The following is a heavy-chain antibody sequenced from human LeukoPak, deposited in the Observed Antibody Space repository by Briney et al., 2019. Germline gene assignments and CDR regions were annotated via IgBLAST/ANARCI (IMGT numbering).Heavy chain of an antibody. CDR3: AKALTSGWYLDAFNI. D-gene: IGHD6-19*01. Sequence: GRSLRLSCAASGFTFSSCGMHWVRQAPGKGLEWVAVISYDGSNKYYADSVKGRFTISRGNSKNTLFLEMNSLRAEDTAVYYCAKALTSGWYLDAFNIWGQGTMVTVSS. V-gene: IGHV3-30*18. J-gene: IGHJ3*02. CDR1: GFTFSSCG. CDR2: ISYDGSNK.